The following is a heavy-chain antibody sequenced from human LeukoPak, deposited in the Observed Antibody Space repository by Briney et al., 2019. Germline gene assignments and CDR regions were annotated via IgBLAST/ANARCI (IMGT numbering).Heavy chain of an antibody. Sequence: SETLSLTCTVSGGSISSYYWSWIRQPPGKGLEWIGYIYYSGSTNYNPSLKSRVTISVDTSKNQSSLKLSSVTAADTAVYYCARDRWVYDVWGKGTTVTVSS. D-gene: IGHD5-24*01. CDR1: GGSISSYY. CDR3: ARDRWVYDV. CDR2: IYYSGST. V-gene: IGHV4-59*01. J-gene: IGHJ6*04.